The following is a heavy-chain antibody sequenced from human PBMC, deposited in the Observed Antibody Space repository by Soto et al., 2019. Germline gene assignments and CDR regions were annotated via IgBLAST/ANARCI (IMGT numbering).Heavy chain of an antibody. CDR2: IDPSTGTS. Sequence: QVRLVQSGAEVKSPGTSVKVSCQTSGYTFANYSIHWVRQAPGQGLEYMGNIDPSTGTSDSAQTLQGRICMTTDASTSTVYMELNNLRSADTAVYYCARLSRITFIVNWGQGTLVTVSS. CDR1: GYTFANYS. J-gene: IGHJ4*02. D-gene: IGHD3-16*01. V-gene: IGHV1-46*04. CDR3: ARLSRITFIVN.